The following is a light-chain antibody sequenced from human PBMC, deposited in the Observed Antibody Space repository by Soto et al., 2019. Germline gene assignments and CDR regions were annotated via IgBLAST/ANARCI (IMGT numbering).Light chain of an antibody. CDR2: YVS. V-gene: IGKV2-30*01. CDR3: MQSTHWPPYT. J-gene: IGKJ2*01. CDR1: QSLACIDGNTY. Sequence: EVVMTQSPLSLPVTLGQPASISCRSSQSLACIDGNTYLTLFHQRPGQSPRRLIYYVSNRDSGVPDRFSGSGSCAYFTLKIIRVEAEDAGIYYCMQSTHWPPYTFGQGTKLEIK.